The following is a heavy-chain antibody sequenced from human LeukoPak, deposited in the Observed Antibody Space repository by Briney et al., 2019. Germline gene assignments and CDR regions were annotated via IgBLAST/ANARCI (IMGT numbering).Heavy chain of an antibody. D-gene: IGHD3-10*01. CDR1: GGSISSGSYY. J-gene: IGHJ5*02. Sequence: PSQTLSLTCTVSGGSISSGSYYWSWIRQPAGKGLEWIGRIYTSGSTNYNPSLKSRVTISVDTSKNQFSLKLSSVTAADTAVYYCASCPMVRGNNWFDPWGQGTLVTVSS. CDR2: IYTSGST. CDR3: ASCPMVRGNNWFDP. V-gene: IGHV4-61*02.